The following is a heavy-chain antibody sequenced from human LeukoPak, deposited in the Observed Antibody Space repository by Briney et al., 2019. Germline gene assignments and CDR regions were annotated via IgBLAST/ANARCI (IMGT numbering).Heavy chain of an antibody. CDR2: IYWTGTT. CDR1: GGSINSGGFF. J-gene: IGHJ4*02. D-gene: IGHD4-17*01. Sequence: PSETLSLTCTVSGGSINSGGFFWVWIRQPPGKGLEWIGSIYWTGTTYYNSSLRSRLTMSVDTSQKQFSLTLSSVTAADTAVYYCARTINDYGDYWEGTALRWGQGTLVTVSS. V-gene: IGHV4-39*07. CDR3: ARTINDYGDYWEGTALR.